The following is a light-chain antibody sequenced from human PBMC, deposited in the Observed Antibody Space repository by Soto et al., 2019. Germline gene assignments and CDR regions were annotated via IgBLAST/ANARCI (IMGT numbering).Light chain of an antibody. V-gene: IGKV1-9*01. CDR3: QQRKNWQVT. Sequence: IQLTQSRACVSSSLWDTVSITCRASQGISSYLGWYQQKPGKAPNLLIYDASTLHSGVPSRFSGGGSGTDFTLTISSLQPEDFATYYCQQRKNWQVTFGQGTRLAI. CDR1: QGISSY. CDR2: DAS. J-gene: IGKJ5*01.